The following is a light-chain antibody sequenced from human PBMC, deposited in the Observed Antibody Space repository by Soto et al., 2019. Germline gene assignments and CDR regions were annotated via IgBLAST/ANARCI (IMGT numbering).Light chain of an antibody. CDR2: GAS. CDR1: QNVATN. J-gene: IGKJ1*01. V-gene: IGKV3-15*01. Sequence: EAVLTQSPATLSVSPGEGATLSCGASQNVATNLAWYQQRPGQAPRLLIYGASKRAIGLPARFSGSGSGTEFTLTITSLQSEDFAVYYCQQYNNWPQTFGHGTKVEIK. CDR3: QQYNNWPQT.